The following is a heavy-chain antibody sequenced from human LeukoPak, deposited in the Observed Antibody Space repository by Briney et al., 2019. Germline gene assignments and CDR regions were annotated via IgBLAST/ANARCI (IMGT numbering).Heavy chain of an antibody. J-gene: IGHJ4*02. CDR3: ARWDDSAWGFGN. CDR1: GGSISSYS. CDR2: ISHSGTT. Sequence: SETLSLTCIVSGGSISSYSWNWIRQSPGKGLEWVGYISHSGTTSYNSSLKSRVTISVDTSKNQLSPKLTSVTAADTAVYYCARWDDSAWGFGNWGPGTLVTISS. V-gene: IGHV4-59*08. D-gene: IGHD6-19*01.